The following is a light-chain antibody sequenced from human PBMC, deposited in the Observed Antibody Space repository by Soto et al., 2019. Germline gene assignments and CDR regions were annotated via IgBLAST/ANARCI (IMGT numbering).Light chain of an antibody. Sequence: QSLLTQPASVSGTPGQSITISRPGTSSDVWGDNYVSWYKQHPGKAPKPMIYEVSNRPSGDSTRFSGSKSGNTASLTISGLQAEDEADYCCSSNTSSSSDVFGTGTKV. CDR1: SSDVWGDNY. V-gene: IGLV2-14*01. J-gene: IGLJ1*01. CDR2: EVS. CDR3: SSNTSSSSDV.